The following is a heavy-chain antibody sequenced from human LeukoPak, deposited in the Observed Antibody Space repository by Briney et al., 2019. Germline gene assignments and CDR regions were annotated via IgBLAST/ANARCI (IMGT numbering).Heavy chain of an antibody. CDR3: AKDMGYSSSSFLGFDY. Sequence: GGSLRLSCAASGFTFSSYWMSWVRQAPGKGLEWVANIKQDGSEKYYVDSVKGRFTISRDNAKNSLYLQMNSLRAEDMALYYCAKDMGYSSSSFLGFDYWGQGTLVTVSS. CDR1: GFTFSSYW. CDR2: IKQDGSEK. V-gene: IGHV3-7*03. J-gene: IGHJ4*02. D-gene: IGHD6-6*01.